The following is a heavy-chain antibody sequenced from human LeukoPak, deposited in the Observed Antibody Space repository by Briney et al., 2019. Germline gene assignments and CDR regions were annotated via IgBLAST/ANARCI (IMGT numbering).Heavy chain of an antibody. CDR1: GFTFSSYA. D-gene: IGHD3-22*01. V-gene: IGHV3-30-3*01. Sequence: GGSLRLSCAASGFTFSSYAMHWVRQAPGKGLEWMAVISYNGSNKYYADSVKGRFTISRDNSKNTLYLQMNSLRAEDTAVYYCAREDDSRGDKIDYWGQGTLVTVSS. J-gene: IGHJ4*02. CDR2: ISYNGSNK. CDR3: AREDDSRGDKIDY.